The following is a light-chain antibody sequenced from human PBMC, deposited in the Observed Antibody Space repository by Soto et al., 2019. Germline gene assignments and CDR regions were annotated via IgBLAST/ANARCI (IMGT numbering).Light chain of an antibody. CDR3: TSYTTSNTLL. J-gene: IGLJ2*01. CDR2: EVD. CDR1: SSDIGAYSY. V-gene: IGLV2-14*01. Sequence: QSALTQPASVSGSPGQSITISCNGTSSDIGAYSYVSWYQHHPGTAPKLMIYEVDSRPSGVSNRFSGSKSGNTASLTISGLQAEDEADYYCTSYTTSNTLLFGGGTKVTVL.